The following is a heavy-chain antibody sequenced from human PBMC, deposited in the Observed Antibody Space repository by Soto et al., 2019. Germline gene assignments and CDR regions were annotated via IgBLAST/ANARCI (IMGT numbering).Heavy chain of an antibody. CDR1: GGSISSYY. V-gene: IGHV4-59*01. D-gene: IGHD5-12*01. CDR3: ARDKSGRDGYNYYYYGMDV. Sequence: PSETLSLTCTVSGGSISSYYWSWIRQPPGKGLEWIGYIYYSGSTNYNPSLKSRVTISVDTSKNQFSLKLSSVTAADTAVYYCARDKSGRDGYNYYYYGMDVWRQGTTVTVSS. CDR2: IYYSGST. J-gene: IGHJ6*02.